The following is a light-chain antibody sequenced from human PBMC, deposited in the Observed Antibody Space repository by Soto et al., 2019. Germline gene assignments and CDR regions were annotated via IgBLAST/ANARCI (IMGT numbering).Light chain of an antibody. V-gene: IGLV1-51*01. CDR2: GNN. J-gene: IGLJ3*02. Sequence: QSVLTQPPSVSAAPGQKVTISCSGGASNIGNNYVSWYQYLPGTAHKLLIYGNNERPSGIPDRFSASKSGTSATLDITGLQPGDEADYYCGTWDGSLSAGVIGGGTKLTVL. CDR3: GTWDGSLSAGV. CDR1: ASNIGNNY.